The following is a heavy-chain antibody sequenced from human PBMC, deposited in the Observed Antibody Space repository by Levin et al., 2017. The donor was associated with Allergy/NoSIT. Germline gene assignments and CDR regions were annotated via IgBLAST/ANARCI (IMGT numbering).Heavy chain of an antibody. Sequence: PGESLKISCAASGFTFSNFGIHWVRQAPGKGLEWVSAIWYDGSNKYYRDSVKGRFTISRDNSKNTLYLQMDSLRVEDTAVYYCARDLYSAVAGIDWTHPLDYWGQGTLVTVSS. V-gene: IGHV3-33*01. CDR3: ARDLYSAVAGIDWTHPLDY. CDR2: IWYDGSNK. J-gene: IGHJ4*02. D-gene: IGHD6-19*01. CDR1: GFTFSNFG.